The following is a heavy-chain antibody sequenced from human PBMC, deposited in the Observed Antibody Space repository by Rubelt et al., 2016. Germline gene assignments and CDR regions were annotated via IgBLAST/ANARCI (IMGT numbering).Heavy chain of an antibody. CDR3: ARHVNHNWFDP. V-gene: IGHV5-10-1*01. CDR1: GYSFTSYW. Sequence: EVQLVQSGAEVKKPGESLKISCKGSGYSFTSYWISWVRQMPGKGLEWMGRIDPSDSYTNYSPPFQGTVTSPADKSISTAYLQWSSLKASDTAMYYCARHVNHNWFDPWGQGTLVTVSS. D-gene: IGHD1-14*01. CDR2: IDPSDSYT. J-gene: IGHJ5*02.